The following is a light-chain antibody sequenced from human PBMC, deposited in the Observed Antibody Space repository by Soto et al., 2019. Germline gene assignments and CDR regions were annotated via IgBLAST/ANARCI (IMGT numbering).Light chain of an antibody. V-gene: IGLV2-18*02. J-gene: IGLJ1*01. CDR1: SSDVGSYNR. Sequence: QSVLTQPPSVSGSPGQSVTISCTGTSSDVGSYNRVSWYQQPPGTAPKLMIYEVSNRPSGVPDRFSGSKSGNTASLTISGLQAEGEADYYCSSYTSSSTYVFGTGTKVTDL. CDR2: EVS. CDR3: SSYTSSSTYV.